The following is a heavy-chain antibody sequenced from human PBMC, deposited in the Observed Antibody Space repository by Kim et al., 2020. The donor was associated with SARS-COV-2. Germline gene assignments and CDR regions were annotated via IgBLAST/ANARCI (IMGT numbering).Heavy chain of an antibody. V-gene: IGHV4-4*06. CDR3: ARESSVAGTWGF. Sequence: SYNPSLRSRVTMSVDTSKNHLSLNLTSVTAADTAFYFCARESSVAGTWGFWGQGTLVTVSS. J-gene: IGHJ4*02. D-gene: IGHD6-19*01.